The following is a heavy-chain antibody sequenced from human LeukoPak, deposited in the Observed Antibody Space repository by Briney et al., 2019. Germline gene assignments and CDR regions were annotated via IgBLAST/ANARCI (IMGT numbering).Heavy chain of an antibody. D-gene: IGHD3-10*02. V-gene: IGHV4-59*01. J-gene: IGHJ3*02. CDR2: IYYSGST. Sequence: KPSETLSLTRTVSGGSPSIYYWSWVRQPPGKGLEWIGYIYYSGSTNYNPSLKSRVTISVDTSKNQFSLRLSSVTAADTAVYYCARDLSFVRGVPLAFDIWGQGTMVTVSP. CDR3: ARDLSFVRGVPLAFDI. CDR1: GGSPSIYY.